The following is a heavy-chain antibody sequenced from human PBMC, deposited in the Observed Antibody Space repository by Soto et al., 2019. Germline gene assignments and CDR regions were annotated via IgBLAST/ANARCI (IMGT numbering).Heavy chain of an antibody. CDR3: ARLAGDDDYIWGSGVSGSHMDV. Sequence: GGSLRLSCAASGFTFSSYGMHWVRQAPGKGLEWVAVIWYDGSNKYYADSVKGRFTISRDNSKNTLYLQMNSLRAEDTAVYYCARLAGDDDYIWGSGVSGSHMDVWGKGTTVTVSS. J-gene: IGHJ6*03. V-gene: IGHV3-33*01. CDR1: GFTFSSYG. CDR2: IWYDGSNK. D-gene: IGHD3-16*01.